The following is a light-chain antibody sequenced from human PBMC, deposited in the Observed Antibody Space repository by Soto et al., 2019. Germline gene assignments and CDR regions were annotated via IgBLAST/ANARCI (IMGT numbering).Light chain of an antibody. CDR1: SSNIGNNP. CDR2: TNN. CDR3: AAWDDSLNALV. V-gene: IGLV1-44*01. Sequence: QAVVTQPPSASGTPGQRVTISCSGSSSNIGNNPVNWYQQLPGTAPKLLIFTNNQRPSGVPDRFSGSKSGTSASLAISGLQSEDEADYYCAAWDDSLNALVFGGGTQLTVL. J-gene: IGLJ7*01.